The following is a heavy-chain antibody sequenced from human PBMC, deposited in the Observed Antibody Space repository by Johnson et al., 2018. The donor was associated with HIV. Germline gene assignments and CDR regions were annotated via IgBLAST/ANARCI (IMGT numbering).Heavy chain of an antibody. CDR1: GFAFADYG. D-gene: IGHD3-9*01. J-gene: IGHJ3*02. CDR2: IDWDGISA. CDR3: VREEGNDILTRGDAFDI. V-gene: IGHV3-43D*03. Sequence: VQLVESGGVVVWPGGSLRLSCAASGFAFADYGMHWVRQPPGKGLEWVSFIDWDGISAYYADSVKGRFTISRDNNKNSLYLEMNSLRAEDTALYYCVREEGNDILTRGDAFDIWGQGTLVTVSS.